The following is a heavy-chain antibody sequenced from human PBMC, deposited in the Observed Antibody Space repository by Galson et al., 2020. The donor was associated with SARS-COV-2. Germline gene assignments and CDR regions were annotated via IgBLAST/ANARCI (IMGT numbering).Heavy chain of an antibody. Sequence: SETLSLTCPVSGGSISTYYWSWIRQPAGKGLEWIGRIYSSGRTNYNPSLKSRVTMSVDTSKKQFSLKLSSVTAADTAVYYCARDSLTRSGSYSFEYWGQGTLVTVSS. CDR1: GGSISTYY. CDR3: ARDSLTRSGSYSFEY. J-gene: IGHJ4*02. D-gene: IGHD1-26*01. V-gene: IGHV4-4*07. CDR2: IYSSGRT.